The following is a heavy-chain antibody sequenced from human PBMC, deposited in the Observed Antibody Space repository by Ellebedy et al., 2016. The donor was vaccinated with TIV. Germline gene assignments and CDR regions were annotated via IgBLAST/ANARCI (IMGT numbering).Heavy chain of an antibody. CDR1: GLTVSSNY. CDR3: ARNGGNN. J-gene: IGHJ4*02. D-gene: IGHD4-23*01. V-gene: IGHV3-53*01. Sequence: GESLKISCAASGLTVSSNYMSWVRQAPGKGLEWVSVIYSGGSTYYADSVRGRFTISRDTSKNTVYLQMNSLRAEDTALYYGARNGGNNWGQGTLVTVSS. CDR2: IYSGGST.